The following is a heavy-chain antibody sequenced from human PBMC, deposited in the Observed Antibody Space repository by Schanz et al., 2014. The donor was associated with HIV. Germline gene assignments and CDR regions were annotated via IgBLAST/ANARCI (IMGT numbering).Heavy chain of an antibody. J-gene: IGHJ5*01. V-gene: IGHV1-2*02. Sequence: QVQLVQSGAEVKKPGSSVKVSCTASGYTFIGYYMHWVRQAPGQGLEWMGWINPNEGDTKFAQKFRGRVTMTRDTSISTAYMELTRLRFDDTAVYYCAKSRFQLHWFDSWGQGTLVTVSS. CDR2: INPNEGDT. CDR3: AKSRFQLHWFDS. D-gene: IGHD2-2*01. CDR1: GYTFIGYY.